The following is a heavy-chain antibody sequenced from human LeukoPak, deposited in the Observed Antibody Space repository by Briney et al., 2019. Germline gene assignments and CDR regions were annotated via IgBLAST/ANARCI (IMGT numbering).Heavy chain of an antibody. Sequence: PSETLSLTCTVSGGSISSYYWSWIRQPPGKGLEWIGYIYYSGSTDYNPSLKSRVTISVDTSKNQFSLKLSSVTAADTAVYYCARLRLDGMDVWGQGTTVTVSS. D-gene: IGHD6-25*01. J-gene: IGHJ6*02. CDR1: GGSISSYY. CDR2: IYYSGST. V-gene: IGHV4-59*08. CDR3: ARLRLDGMDV.